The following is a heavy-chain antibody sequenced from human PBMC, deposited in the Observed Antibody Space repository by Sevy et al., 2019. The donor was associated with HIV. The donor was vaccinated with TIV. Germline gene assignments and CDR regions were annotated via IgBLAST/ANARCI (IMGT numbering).Heavy chain of an antibody. D-gene: IGHD1-26*01. CDR3: ARYVGATYPIDY. CDR2: VNGDGSTT. Sequence: GGSLRLSFAASGFTFSTYWMHWVRQAPGKGLVWVSRVNGDGSTTNYADSVKGRFTISRDNAKNTLFLQMNSLRAEDTAVYYCARYVGATYPIDYWGQGTLVTVSS. CDR1: GFTFSTYW. J-gene: IGHJ4*02. V-gene: IGHV3-74*01.